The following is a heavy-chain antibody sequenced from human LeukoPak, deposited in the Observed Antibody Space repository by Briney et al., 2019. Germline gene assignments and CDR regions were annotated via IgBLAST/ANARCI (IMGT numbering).Heavy chain of an antibody. CDR3: ARGKTLTGYYYYYYYVDV. V-gene: IGHV4-34*01. CDR2: INHSGST. D-gene: IGHD3-9*01. Sequence: SETLSLTCAVYGGSSSGYYWSWIRQPPGKGLEWIGEINHSGSTNYNPSLKSRVTISVDTSKNQFSLKLSSVTAADTAVYYCARGKTLTGYYYYYYYVDVWGKGTTVTVSS. CDR1: GGSSSGYY. J-gene: IGHJ6*03.